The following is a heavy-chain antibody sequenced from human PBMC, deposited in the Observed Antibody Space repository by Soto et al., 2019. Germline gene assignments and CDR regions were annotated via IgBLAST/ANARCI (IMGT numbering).Heavy chain of an antibody. D-gene: IGHD3-10*01. CDR1: GYTFTSYG. Sequence: QVPLVQSGAEVKKPGASVKVSCKASGYTFTSYGISWVRQAPGQGLEWMGWISAYNGNTNYAQKLQGRVTMTTDTSTSTAYMELRSLRSDDTAVYYCARLSHYYGSGSYPEIDYWGQGTLVTVSS. CDR3: ARLSHYYGSGSYPEIDY. CDR2: ISAYNGNT. V-gene: IGHV1-18*01. J-gene: IGHJ4*02.